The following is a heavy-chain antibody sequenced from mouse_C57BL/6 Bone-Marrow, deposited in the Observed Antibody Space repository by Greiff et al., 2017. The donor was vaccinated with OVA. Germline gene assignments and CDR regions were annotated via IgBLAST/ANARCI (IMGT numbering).Heavy chain of an antibody. V-gene: IGHV1-59*01. CDR1: GYTFTSYW. D-gene: IGHD1-1*01. J-gene: IGHJ2*01. CDR3: ARKGPMTTGEVY. CDR2: IDPSDSYT. Sequence: QVQLQQPGAELVRPGTSVKLSCKASGYTFTSYWMHWVKQRPGQGLEWIGVIDPSDSYTNYNQKFKGKATLTVDTSSSTAYMQLSSLTSEDSAVYYCARKGPMTTGEVYWGQGTTLTVSS.